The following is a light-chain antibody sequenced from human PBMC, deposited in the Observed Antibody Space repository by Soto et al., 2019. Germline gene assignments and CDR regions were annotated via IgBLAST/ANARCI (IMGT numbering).Light chain of an antibody. J-gene: IGKJ1*01. V-gene: IGKV3-20*01. CDR1: QSVSSSN. Sequence: EIVLTQSPGTLSLSPGERATLSCRASQSVSSSNLAWYQQKPGQAPRLLIYGASRWATGIPDRFSGSGSGTDFTLTISRLEPEDFAVYYCQQYGSSPRTFGQGTKVEIK. CDR3: QQYGSSPRT. CDR2: GAS.